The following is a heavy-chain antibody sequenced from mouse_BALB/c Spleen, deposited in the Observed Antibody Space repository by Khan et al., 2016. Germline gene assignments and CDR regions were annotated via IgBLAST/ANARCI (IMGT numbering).Heavy chain of an antibody. D-gene: IGHD2-3*01. CDR1: GYAFTNYL. CDR3: ARYDCYYCAMDY. J-gene: IGHJ4*01. Sequence: QVQLQESGAELVRPGTSVKVSCKASGYAFTNYLIEWVKQRPGQGLEWIGVINPGSGGTYYNEKFKGKATLTADKSSSTAYMQLSSLTSDDSAVFSCARYDCYYCAMDYWGQGTSVTVSS. CDR2: INPGSGGT. V-gene: IGHV1-54*01.